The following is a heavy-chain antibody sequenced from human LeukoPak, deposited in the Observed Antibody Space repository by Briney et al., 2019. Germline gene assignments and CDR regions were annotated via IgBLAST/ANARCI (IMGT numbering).Heavy chain of an antibody. CDR1: GGSFSGYY. CDR3: ARGLSMIVVAPYVDY. V-gene: IGHV4-34*01. D-gene: IGHD3-22*01. J-gene: IGHJ4*02. CDR2: INHSGST. Sequence: SETLSLTCAVYGGSFSGYYWSWIRQPPGKGLEWIGEINHSGSTNYNPSLKSRVTISVDTSKNQFSLKLSSVTAADTAVYYCARGLSMIVVAPYVDYWGPGTLVTVSS.